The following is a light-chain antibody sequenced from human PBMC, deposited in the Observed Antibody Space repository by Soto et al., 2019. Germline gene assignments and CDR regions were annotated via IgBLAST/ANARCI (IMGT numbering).Light chain of an antibody. J-gene: IGKJ4*01. CDR3: QQYGSSPP. V-gene: IGKV3-20*01. CDR1: QSVSSSY. Sequence: EIVLTQSPGTLSLSPGERATLSCRASQSVSSSYLAWYQQKPGQAPRLLIYGASSRATGIPDRFSGSGSGTDFTFTISRLEPEDFAVYYCQQYGSSPPFGGGTKVEIK. CDR2: GAS.